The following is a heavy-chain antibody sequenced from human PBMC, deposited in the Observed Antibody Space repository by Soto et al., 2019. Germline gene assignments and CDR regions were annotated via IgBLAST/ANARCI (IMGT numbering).Heavy chain of an antibody. CDR1: GGTFSNYA. J-gene: IGHJ6*02. CDR3: ARDRNVATTRVDYFFGMDV. Sequence: VQLVQSGAEVKKPGSSVKVSCKASGGTFSNYALNWVRQAPGQGLAWMGGIIPIFGAANYAQKFQGRLTITADESTSTAYMELSSLRSEDTAVYYCARDRNVATTRVDYFFGMDVWGQGTTVTVSS. V-gene: IGHV1-69*01. D-gene: IGHD1-26*01. CDR2: IIPIFGAA.